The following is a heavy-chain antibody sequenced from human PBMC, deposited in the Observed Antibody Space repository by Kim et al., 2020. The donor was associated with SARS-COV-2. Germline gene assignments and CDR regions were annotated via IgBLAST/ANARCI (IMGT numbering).Heavy chain of an antibody. Sequence: VKGRFTISRDDSKNTLYLQMNSLRAEDTAEYYCAKDAPPYSCSWTYVDYWGQGTLVTVSS. CDR3: AKDAPPYSCSWTYVDY. D-gene: IGHD6-13*01. J-gene: IGHJ4*02. V-gene: IGHV3-30*02.